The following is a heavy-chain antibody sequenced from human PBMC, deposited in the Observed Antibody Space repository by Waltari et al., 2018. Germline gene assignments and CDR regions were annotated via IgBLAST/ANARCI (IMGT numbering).Heavy chain of an antibody. J-gene: IGHJ4*02. Sequence: QVQLQQWGAGLLKPSETLSLTCAVYGGSFSGYYWSWIRQPPGQGLEWIGEINHSGSTNYNPSLKSRVTISVDTSKNQFSLKLSSVTAADTAVYYCARGSEVDTAMATDYWGQGTLVTVSS. D-gene: IGHD5-18*01. V-gene: IGHV4-34*01. CDR3: ARGSEVDTAMATDY. CDR1: GGSFSGYY. CDR2: INHSGST.